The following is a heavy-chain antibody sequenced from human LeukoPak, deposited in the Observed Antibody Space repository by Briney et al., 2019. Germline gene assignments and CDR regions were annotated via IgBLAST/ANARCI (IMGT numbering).Heavy chain of an antibody. V-gene: IGHV4-34*01. D-gene: IGHD3-22*01. CDR1: GGSFSGYY. CDR2: INHSGST. Sequence: SETLSLTCAVYGGSFSGYYWSWIRQPPGKGLEWIGEINHSGSTNYNPSLKSRATISVDTSKNQFSLKLSSVTAADTAVYYCARRGSSGYYYFDYFDYWGQGTLVTVSS. J-gene: IGHJ4*02. CDR3: ARRGSSGYYYFDYFDY.